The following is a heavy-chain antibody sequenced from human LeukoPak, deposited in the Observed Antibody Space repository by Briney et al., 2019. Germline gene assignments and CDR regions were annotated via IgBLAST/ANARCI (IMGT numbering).Heavy chain of an antibody. CDR3: ERPPLYGLATSYFDY. Sequence: GGSLRLSCAASGFTFSSHCMSWIRQAPGKGLEWVANIKQDGSEKYYAASVKGRFTISRDNAKTSLYLQMNTLRGEDTAVYYCERPPLYGLATSYFDYWGQGTLVTVSS. CDR1: GFTFSSHC. V-gene: IGHV3-7*01. CDR2: IKQDGSEK. D-gene: IGHD3-10*01. J-gene: IGHJ4*02.